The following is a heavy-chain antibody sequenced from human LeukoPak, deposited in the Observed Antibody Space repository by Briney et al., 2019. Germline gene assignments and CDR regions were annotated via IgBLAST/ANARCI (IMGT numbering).Heavy chain of an antibody. CDR2: INHSGST. CDR1: GGSFSGNY. D-gene: IGHD5-18*01. CDR3: AKGGRRSDTAMANWFGP. J-gene: IGHJ5*02. V-gene: IGHV4-34*01. Sequence: SETLSLTCAVYGGSFSGNYWSWIRQPPGKGLEWIGEINHSGSTNYNPSLKSRVTISVDTSKNQFSLKLSSVTAADTAVYYCAKGGRRSDTAMANWFGPWGQGTLVTVSS.